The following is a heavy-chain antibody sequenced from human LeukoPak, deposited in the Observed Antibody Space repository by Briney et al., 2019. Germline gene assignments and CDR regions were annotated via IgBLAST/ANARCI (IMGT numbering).Heavy chain of an antibody. CDR1: GGSISSYY. CDR2: IYYSGST. J-gene: IGHJ3*02. D-gene: IGHD3-10*01. V-gene: IGHV4-59*01. Sequence: SETLSLTCTVSGGSISSYYWSWIRQPPGKGLEWIGYIYYSGSTNYNPSLKSRVTISVDTSKNQFSLKLSSVTAADTAVYYCARDRMDVLLWFGESHGGAFDIWGQGTMVTVSS. CDR3: ARDRMDVLLWFGESHGGAFDI.